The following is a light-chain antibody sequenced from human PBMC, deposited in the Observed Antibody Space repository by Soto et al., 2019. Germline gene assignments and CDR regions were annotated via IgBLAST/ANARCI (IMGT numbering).Light chain of an antibody. CDR2: DVT. V-gene: IGLV2-14*01. Sequence: QLVLTQPASVSGSPGQSITISCTGTSSDVGAYDFVPWYQHSPGKAPKLVTFDVTHRPPGISDRFSGSKSANTASLTISGLQAADEAFYYCSSYTTRSTLVFGGGTKLTVL. CDR3: SSYTTRSTLV. CDR1: SSDVGAYDF. J-gene: IGLJ2*01.